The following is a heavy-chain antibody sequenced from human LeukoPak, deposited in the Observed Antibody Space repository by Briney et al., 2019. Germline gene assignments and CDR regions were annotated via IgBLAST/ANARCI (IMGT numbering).Heavy chain of an antibody. Sequence: GGSLRLSCAASGFTFSSYAMSWVRQAPGKGLEWVSAISGSGGSTYYADSVKGRFTISRDNSKNTLYLQMNSLRAEDTAVYYRAKDLFYGYSGYDYEYGYWGQGTLVTVSS. CDR1: GFTFSSYA. D-gene: IGHD5-12*01. V-gene: IGHV3-23*01. CDR3: AKDLFYGYSGYDYEYGY. J-gene: IGHJ4*02. CDR2: ISGSGGST.